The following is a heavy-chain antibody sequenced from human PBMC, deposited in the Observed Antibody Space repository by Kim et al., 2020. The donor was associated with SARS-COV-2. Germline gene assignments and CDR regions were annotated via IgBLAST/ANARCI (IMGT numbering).Heavy chain of an antibody. D-gene: IGHD1-20*01. CDR3: ARVRYNWNRNDYYFDY. Sequence: SVKVSCKASGGTFSSYAISWVRQAPGQGLEWMGGIIPIFGTANYAQKFQGRITITADESTSTASMELSSLRSEDTAVYYCARVRYNWNRNDYYFDYWGQ. V-gene: IGHV1-69*13. J-gene: IGHJ4*02. CDR1: GGTFSSYA. CDR2: IIPIFGTA.